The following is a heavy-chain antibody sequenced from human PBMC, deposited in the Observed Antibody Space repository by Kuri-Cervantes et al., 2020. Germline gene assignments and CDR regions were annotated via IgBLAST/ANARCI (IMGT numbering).Heavy chain of an antibody. D-gene: IGHD3-9*01. CDR2: MNPNSGNT. CDR3: ATQRFLYDTVTGQTRPGGFFQN. CDR1: GYAFTGND. Sequence: ASVKVSCKASGYAFTGNDINWVRQATGQGLEWMGWMNPNSGNTGYAQKFQGRVSMTEDTSTDTAYMELSSLRSEDTAVYYCATQRFLYDTVTGQTRPGGFFQNWGQGTLVTVSS. V-gene: IGHV1-8*02. J-gene: IGHJ1*01.